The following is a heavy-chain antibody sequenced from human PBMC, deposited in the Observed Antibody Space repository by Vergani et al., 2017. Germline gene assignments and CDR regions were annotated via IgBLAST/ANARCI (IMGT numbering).Heavy chain of an antibody. Sequence: QVQLVESGGGVVQPGRSLRLSCAASGFTFSSYGMHWVRQAPGKGLEGVAVISYEGSNKYYEDSVKGRFTISRNNSKNTLYLQMNSLRAEDTAVYYCAKGLWFGDTLSGYFDYWGQGTLVTVSS. CDR2: ISYEGSNK. D-gene: IGHD3-10*01. V-gene: IGHV3-30*18. J-gene: IGHJ4*02. CDR1: GFTFSSYG. CDR3: AKGLWFGDTLSGYFDY.